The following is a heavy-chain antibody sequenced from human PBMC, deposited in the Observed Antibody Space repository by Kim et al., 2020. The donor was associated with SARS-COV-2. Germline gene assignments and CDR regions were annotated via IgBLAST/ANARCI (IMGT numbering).Heavy chain of an antibody. CDR2: INPNTGGT. CDR3: VRVSSGWLPFDY. V-gene: IGHV1-2*02. J-gene: IGHJ4*02. D-gene: IGHD6-19*01. Sequence: SVKVSCKASGYSFTGYFIHWVRQAPGQGLEWMAWINPNTGGTNYAQKFQGRVTMTRDTSISTAYMELSSLRSDDTALYYCVRVSSGWLPFDYWGQGTLVTVSS. CDR1: GYSFTGYF.